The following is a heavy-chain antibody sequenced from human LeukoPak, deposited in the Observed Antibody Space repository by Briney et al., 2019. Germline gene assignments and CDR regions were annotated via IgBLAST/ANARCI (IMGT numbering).Heavy chain of an antibody. D-gene: IGHD2-21*01. CDR2: ISGSGGST. J-gene: IGHJ3*02. Sequence: GGSLRLSCAASGFTFSSYAMSWVRQAPGKGLEWVSAISGSGGSTYYADSVKGRFTISRDNSKNTLYLQMNSLRAEDTAVYYCARGGYCGGDCYEAFDIWGQGTMVTVSS. CDR1: GFTFSSYA. V-gene: IGHV3-23*01. CDR3: ARGGYCGGDCYEAFDI.